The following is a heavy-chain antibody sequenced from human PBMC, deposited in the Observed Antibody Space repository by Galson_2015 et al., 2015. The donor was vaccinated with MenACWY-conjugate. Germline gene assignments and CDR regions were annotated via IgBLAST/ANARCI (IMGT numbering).Heavy chain of an antibody. CDR2: ITGSGGNT. J-gene: IGHJ4*02. Sequence: SLRLSCAASGFYFSNCFMSWVRQAPGKGLEWVSGITGSGGNTYYADSVQGRFTLFRDNSKKTLYLQMNSLRAEDTAVYFCAKAVPSKGAEVPDYWGQGTLVTVSS. CDR3: AKAVPSKGAEVPDY. V-gene: IGHV3-23*01. D-gene: IGHD1-26*01. CDR1: GFYFSNCF.